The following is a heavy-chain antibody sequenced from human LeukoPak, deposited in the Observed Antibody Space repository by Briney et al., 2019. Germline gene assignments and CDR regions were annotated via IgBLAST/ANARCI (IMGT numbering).Heavy chain of an antibody. Sequence: PGASLRLSCAASGFPFSSYWMSWVRQAPGKGLEGVANIKQDGSEKYYVDSVKGRFTISRDNARNSLYLQMNSLRAEDTAVYYCARGTIAVAGTDYWGQGTLVTVSS. CDR3: ARGTIAVAGTDY. V-gene: IGHV3-7*01. D-gene: IGHD6-19*01. J-gene: IGHJ4*02. CDR2: IKQDGSEK. CDR1: GFPFSSYW.